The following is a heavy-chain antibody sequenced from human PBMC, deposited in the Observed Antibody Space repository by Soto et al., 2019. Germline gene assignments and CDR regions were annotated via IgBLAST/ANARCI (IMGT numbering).Heavy chain of an antibody. V-gene: IGHV4-31*03. Sequence: SETLSLTCTVSGVAVSTGGYFWTWIRQHPEKGLEWIGNIYYSGMTYYNPSLRGRVSISLDPSESQFSLKLNSVTAADTAVYYCARDSSGPGYSYGKFDYWGQGALVTVSS. D-gene: IGHD5-18*01. CDR2: IYYSGMT. CDR3: ARDSSGPGYSYGKFDY. CDR1: GVAVSTGGYF. J-gene: IGHJ4*02.